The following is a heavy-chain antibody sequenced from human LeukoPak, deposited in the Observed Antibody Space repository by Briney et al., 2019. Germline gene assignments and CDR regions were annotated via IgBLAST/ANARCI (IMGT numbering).Heavy chain of an antibody. CDR1: GFTLSSYW. CDR3: ARDIGLRKAAPPGWFDP. Sequence: GGSLRLSCAASGFTLSSYWMSWVRQAPGKGLEWVASIKQDGSEKYCVDSVKGRFTISRDNANNSLYLQMNSLRADDTAVYYCARDIGLRKAAPPGWFDPWGQGALVTVSS. J-gene: IGHJ5*02. V-gene: IGHV3-7*01. CDR2: IKQDGSEK. D-gene: IGHD6-6*01.